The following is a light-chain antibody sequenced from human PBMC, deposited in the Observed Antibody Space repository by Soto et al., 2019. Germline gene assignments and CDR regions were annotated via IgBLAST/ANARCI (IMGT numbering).Light chain of an antibody. CDR2: GAS. Sequence: EIVMTQSPATLSVSPGERATLSCRASQSVSSNLAWYQQKPGQAPRLLIYGASTRATDIPARFSGSGSGTEFTLTISSLQSEHFAVYSCQQYHNWPLTFGGGTKVEIK. CDR3: QQYHNWPLT. J-gene: IGKJ4*01. V-gene: IGKV3D-15*01. CDR1: QSVSSN.